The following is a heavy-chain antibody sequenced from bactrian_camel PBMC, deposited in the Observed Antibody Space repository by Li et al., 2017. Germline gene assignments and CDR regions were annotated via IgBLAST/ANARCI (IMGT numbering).Heavy chain of an antibody. CDR2: IYTGGGTT. V-gene: IGHV3S25*01. Sequence: QLVESGGGLVQPGGSLRLSCAASGFIFSSYWMNWVRQAPGKGLEWVSVIYTGGGTTYYADSVKGRFTISRDNAKNTVYLQMNGLKAEDTAVYYCVRRLVITTCSGGYCDNAWGQGTQVTVS. D-gene: IGHD2*01. J-gene: IGHJ4*01. CDR1: GFIFSSYW. CDR3: VRRLVITTCSGGYCDNA.